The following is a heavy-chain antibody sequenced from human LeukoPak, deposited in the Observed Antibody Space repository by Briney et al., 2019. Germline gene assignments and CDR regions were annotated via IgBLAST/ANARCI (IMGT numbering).Heavy chain of an antibody. CDR1: GFTFSSYS. Sequence: GGSLRLSCAASGFTFSSYSMSWVRQAPGKGLEWVSGINWNGGSTGYADSVKGRFTISRDNAKNSLYLQMNSLRAEDTALYYCARLEPFSGYSSSWYGGYDYWGQGTLVTVSS. D-gene: IGHD6-13*01. J-gene: IGHJ4*02. V-gene: IGHV3-20*04. CDR3: ARLEPFSGYSSSWYGGYDY. CDR2: INWNGGST.